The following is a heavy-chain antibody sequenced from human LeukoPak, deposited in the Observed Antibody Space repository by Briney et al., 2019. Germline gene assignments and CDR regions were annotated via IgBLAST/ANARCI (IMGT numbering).Heavy chain of an antibody. CDR1: GFTFSDYY. D-gene: IGHD3-10*02. Sequence: SGGSLRLSCAASGFTFSDYYMSWIRQAPGKGLEWVSYVSSGSSTIYYADSVKGRFTISRDNAKNSLYLQMNSLRAEDTAVYYCAELGITMIGGVWGKGTTVTVSS. J-gene: IGHJ6*04. CDR3: AELGITMIGGV. V-gene: IGHV3-11*04. CDR2: VSSGSSTI.